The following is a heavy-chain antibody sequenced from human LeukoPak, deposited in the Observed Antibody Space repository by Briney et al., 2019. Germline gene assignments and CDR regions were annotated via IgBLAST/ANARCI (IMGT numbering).Heavy chain of an antibody. J-gene: IGHJ4*02. V-gene: IGHV1-8*01. Sequence: ASVKVSCKASGYTFTSYDINWVRQATGHGLEWMDWMNPNTGNTGHAQKFQGRVTMTRNTSISTAYMALSSLRSEDTAVYYCARKFLGSRGYYFDYWGQGTLVTVSS. CDR3: ARKFLGSRGYYFDY. D-gene: IGHD3-10*01. CDR1: GYTFTSYD. CDR2: MNPNTGNT.